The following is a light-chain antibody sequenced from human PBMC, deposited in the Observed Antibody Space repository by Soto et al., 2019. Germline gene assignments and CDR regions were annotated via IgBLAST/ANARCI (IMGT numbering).Light chain of an antibody. CDR2: EAS. V-gene: IGKV1-12*01. J-gene: IGKJ2*01. Sequence: DIQMTQSPSSVSASVGDRVTITCRASQDIRYWLVWYQQKPGKAPKVLMYEASTLQSGVPSRFSGSGSGTDFTLTISSLQPEDFATYYCQQANSFPYTFGQGTKLEIK. CDR3: QQANSFPYT. CDR1: QDIRYW.